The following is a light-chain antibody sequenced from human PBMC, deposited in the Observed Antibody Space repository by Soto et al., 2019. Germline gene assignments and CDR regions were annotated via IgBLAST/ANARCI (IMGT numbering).Light chain of an antibody. Sequence: GSCGKSMTIFRAGTSSHVGDDKDVSWDQLDPGKAARLIIYEVSSRPSGVSNRFSGSKSGNTASMTISGLQAEDEADYYCSSYTGASTLYVFGSGTKVTVL. CDR3: SSYTGASTLYV. CDR2: EVS. CDR1: SSHVGDDKD. V-gene: IGLV2-14*01. J-gene: IGLJ1*01.